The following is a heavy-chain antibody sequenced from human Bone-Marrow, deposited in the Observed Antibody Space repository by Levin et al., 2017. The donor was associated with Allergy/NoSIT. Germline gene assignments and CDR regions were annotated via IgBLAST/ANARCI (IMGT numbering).Heavy chain of an antibody. CDR1: GLTFSDAW. J-gene: IGHJ5*02. CDR3: SHEGTTWVVGRLGS. V-gene: IGHV3-15*01. D-gene: IGHD2-15*01. Sequence: GGSLRLSCAVSGLTFSDAWMSWVRQAPGKGLEWVGRVKNKGGGTADYAAPVQGRFTISRDESKNMVYLQMNRLKTEDTAMYFCSHEGTTWVVGRLGSWGQGTLVIVSS. CDR2: VKNKGGGTA.